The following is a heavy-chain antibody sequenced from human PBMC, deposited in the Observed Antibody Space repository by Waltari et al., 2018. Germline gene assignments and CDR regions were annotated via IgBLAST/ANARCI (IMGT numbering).Heavy chain of an antibody. Sequence: QVQLVEYGGCVVQPGRSLRVSCAASGFTFRPYGLHWVRQAPGKGLEWVAVISYDGTIKYYVDSVKGRFTISRDNSENTLYLQMNSLRADDTAVYYCAKGLDTDMIKMGDHWGQGTLVTVSS. J-gene: IGHJ4*02. D-gene: IGHD5-18*01. CDR1: GFTFRPYG. CDR2: ISYDGTIK. CDR3: AKGLDTDMIKMGDH. V-gene: IGHV3-30*18.